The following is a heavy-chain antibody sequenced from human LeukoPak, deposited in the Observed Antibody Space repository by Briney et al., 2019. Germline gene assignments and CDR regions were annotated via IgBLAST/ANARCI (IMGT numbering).Heavy chain of an antibody. D-gene: IGHD1-1*01. CDR1: GGSVDTNYY. Sequence: SETLSLTCTVSGGSVDTNYYWGWIRQPPRKGPEWIGSICSGGNTCYNPSLGSRVTIFADSSKNQFSLQLTSVTAADTAVYYCARDGPWKSDCWGQGTLVTVSS. CDR2: ICSGGNT. V-gene: IGHV4-39*02. CDR3: ARDGPWKSDC. J-gene: IGHJ4*02.